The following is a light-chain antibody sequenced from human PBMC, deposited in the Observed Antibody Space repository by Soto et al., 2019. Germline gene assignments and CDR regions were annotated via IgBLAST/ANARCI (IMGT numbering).Light chain of an antibody. CDR3: QQYGSAPRT. CDR1: QSVSSDY. J-gene: IGKJ1*01. CDR2: GAS. V-gene: IGKV3-20*01. Sequence: EIVLTQSPGTLSLSPGERATLSCRANQSVSSDYLAWYRQKPGQAPRLLIYGASSRATGIPDRFSGSGSGTDFTLTISRLEPEDFAVYYCQQYGSAPRTFGQGTKVEIK.